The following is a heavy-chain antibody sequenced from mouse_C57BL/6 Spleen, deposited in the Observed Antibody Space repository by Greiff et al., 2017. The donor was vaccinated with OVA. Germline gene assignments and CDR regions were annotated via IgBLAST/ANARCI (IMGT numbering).Heavy chain of an antibody. D-gene: IGHD4-1*01. V-gene: IGHV1-82*01. CDR2: IYPGDGDT. J-gene: IGHJ4*01. CDR3: ARRGTGLYAMDC. Sequence: QVQLKQSGPELVKPGASVKISCKASGYAFSSSWMNWVKQRPGKGLEWIGRIYPGDGDTNYNGKFKGKATLTADKSSSTAYMQLSSLTSEDSAVYFCARRGTGLYAMDCWGQGTSVTVSS. CDR1: GYAFSSSW.